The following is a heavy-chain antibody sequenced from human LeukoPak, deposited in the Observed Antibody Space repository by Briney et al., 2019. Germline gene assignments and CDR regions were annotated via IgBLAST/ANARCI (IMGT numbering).Heavy chain of an antibody. CDR2: IKSKTDGGTT. D-gene: IGHD6-13*01. CDR3: TSPSSSWYYFDY. CDR1: GFTFSNAW. Sequence: PGGSLRLSCAASGFTFSNAWMSWVRQAPGKGLEWVGRIKSKTDGGTTDYAAPVKGRFTISRDDSKNTLYLQMNSLKTEDTAVYYCTSPSSSWYYFDYWGQGTLVTVSS. J-gene: IGHJ4*02. V-gene: IGHV3-15*01.